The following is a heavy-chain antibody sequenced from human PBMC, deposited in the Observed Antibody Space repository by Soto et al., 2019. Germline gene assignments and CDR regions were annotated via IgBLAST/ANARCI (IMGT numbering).Heavy chain of an antibody. J-gene: IGHJ6*02. V-gene: IGHV1-2*02. Sequence: ASVKVSCKASGYTFTGYYMHWVRQAPGQGLEWMGWINSNSGGTNYAQKFQGRVTMTRDTSISTAYMELSRLRSDDTAVYYCARDPRRGYYGMDVWGQGTTVTVSS. D-gene: IGHD5-12*01. CDR3: ARDPRRGYYGMDV. CDR2: INSNSGGT. CDR1: GYTFTGYY.